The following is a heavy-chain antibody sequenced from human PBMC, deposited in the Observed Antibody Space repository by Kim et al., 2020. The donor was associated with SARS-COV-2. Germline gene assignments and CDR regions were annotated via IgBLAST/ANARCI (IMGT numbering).Heavy chain of an antibody. CDR1: GITVSSNY. CDR2: IYSGGSR. CDR3: ARDLNYYGMDV. Sequence: GGSLRLSCAASGITVSSNYMSWVRQAPGKGPEWVSVIYSGGSRYYPVSVKGRITISRHITKNTLYHQVNSLRAVETAGNDCARDLNYYGMDVWGHGPTVTVS. V-gene: IGHV3-53*04. J-gene: IGHJ6*02.